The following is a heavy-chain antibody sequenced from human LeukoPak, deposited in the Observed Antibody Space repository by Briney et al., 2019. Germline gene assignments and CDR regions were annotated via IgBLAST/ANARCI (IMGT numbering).Heavy chain of an antibody. CDR1: GGTFSSYA. D-gene: IGHD4-17*01. CDR3: AKRGLRSPFEYFQH. Sequence: ATVKVSCKASGGTFSSYAISWVRQAPGQGLEWMGGIIPIFGTANYAQKFQGRVTITADESTSTAYMELNSLRAEDTAVYYCAKRGLRSPFEYFQHWGQGTLVTVSS. CDR2: IIPIFGTA. V-gene: IGHV1-69*13. J-gene: IGHJ1*01.